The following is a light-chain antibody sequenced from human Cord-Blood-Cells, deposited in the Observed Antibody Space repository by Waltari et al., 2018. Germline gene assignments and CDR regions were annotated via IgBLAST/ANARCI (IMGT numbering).Light chain of an antibody. J-gene: IGLJ1*01. CDR3: NSRDSSGNHYV. CDR2: GKN. Sequence: SSELTQDPAVSVALGQTVRITCQGASLRSYYASWYQQKPGQAPVLVIYGKNNRPSGIPDRFSGSSSGNTASLTITWAQAEDEADYYCNSRDSSGNHYVFGTGTKVTVL. CDR1: SLRSYY. V-gene: IGLV3-19*01.